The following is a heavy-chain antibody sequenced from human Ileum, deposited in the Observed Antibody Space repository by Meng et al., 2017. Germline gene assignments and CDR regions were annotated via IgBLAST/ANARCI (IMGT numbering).Heavy chain of an antibody. CDR3: ARGGNDYYYYGMDV. D-gene: IGHD1-14*01. CDR1: GHTFTSYD. V-gene: IGHV1-8*01. J-gene: IGHJ6*02. Sequence: ASVKVSCKASGHTFTSYDINWVRQATGQGLEWMGWMNPNSGNTGYAQKFQGRVTMTRNTSISTAYMELSSLRSEDTAVYYCARGGNDYYYYGMDVWGQGTTVTVSS. CDR2: MNPNSGNT.